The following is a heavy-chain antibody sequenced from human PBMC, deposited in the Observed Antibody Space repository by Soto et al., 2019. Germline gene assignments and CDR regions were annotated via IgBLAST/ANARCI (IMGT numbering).Heavy chain of an antibody. CDR3: ARDLDWNYSLDI. Sequence: EVQLVESGGGLVQPGGSVRLSCAAFGFTFSDHYMDWVRQAPGKGLEWVGRSRNRPNSYITEYAASLKGRFTISRDDSKNSLYLQMDSLKTEDTAIYYCARDLDWNYSLDIWGQGTTVIVSS. CDR1: GFTFSDHY. V-gene: IGHV3-72*01. D-gene: IGHD1-1*01. J-gene: IGHJ6*02. CDR2: SRNRPNSYIT.